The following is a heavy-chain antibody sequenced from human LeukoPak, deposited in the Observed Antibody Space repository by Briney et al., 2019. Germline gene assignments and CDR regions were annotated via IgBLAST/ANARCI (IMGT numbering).Heavy chain of an antibody. D-gene: IGHD2-8*02. CDR3: ARDGVMYANFYYYGVDV. CDR1: GFTFSSYG. CDR2: IWYDGSNK. Sequence: GGSLGLSCAASGFTFSSYGMHWVRQAPGKGLEWVAVIWYDGSNKHYADSVKGRFTISRDNSKNTLYLQMNSLRAEDTAVYYCARDGVMYANFYYYGVDVWGQGTTVTVSS. V-gene: IGHV3-33*01. J-gene: IGHJ6*02.